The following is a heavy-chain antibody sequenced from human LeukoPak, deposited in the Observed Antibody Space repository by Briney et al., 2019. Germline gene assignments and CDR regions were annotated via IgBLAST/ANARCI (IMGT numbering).Heavy chain of an antibody. J-gene: IGHJ6*02. Sequence: ASVKVSCTASGYTFTSYDINWVRQATGQGLEWMGWMNPNSGNTGYAQKFQGRVTMTRNTSISTAYMELSSLRSEDTAVYYCARALPYNSGWYIAYYYYYGMDVWGQGTTVTVSS. CDR2: MNPNSGNT. CDR1: GYTFTSYD. V-gene: IGHV1-8*01. CDR3: ARALPYNSGWYIAYYYYYGMDV. D-gene: IGHD6-19*01.